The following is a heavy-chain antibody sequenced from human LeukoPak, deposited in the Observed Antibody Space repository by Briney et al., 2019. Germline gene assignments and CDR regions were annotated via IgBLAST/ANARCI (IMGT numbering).Heavy chain of an antibody. V-gene: IGHV4-4*02. J-gene: IGHJ5*01. CDR2: IYHNQST. D-gene: IGHD2-2*01. CDR3: ARVTVVVPAAMSWFDS. Sequence: PADTLTLTCAVSVHPLRISNWRSWVRHPPGNGLGWIEEIYHNQSTNYNPPLRRLVTIPVHNSKNQFSLKLSSVTAADTAVYYCARVTVVVPAAMSWFDSWGQGTLVTVSS. CDR1: VHPLRISNW.